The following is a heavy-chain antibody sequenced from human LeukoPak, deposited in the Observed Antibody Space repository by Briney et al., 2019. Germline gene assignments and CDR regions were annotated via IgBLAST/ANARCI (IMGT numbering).Heavy chain of an antibody. CDR3: ARDLSPYYYDSSGRNPFAFDI. V-gene: IGHV1-2*02. CDR1: GYTFTSYY. CDR2: INPNSGGT. J-gene: IGHJ3*02. Sequence: ASVKVSCKASGYTFTSYYMHWVRQAPGQGLEWMGWINPNSGGTNYAQKFQGRVTMTRDTSISTAYMELSRLRSDDTAVYYCARDLSPYYYDSSGRNPFAFDIWGQGTMVTVSS. D-gene: IGHD3-22*01.